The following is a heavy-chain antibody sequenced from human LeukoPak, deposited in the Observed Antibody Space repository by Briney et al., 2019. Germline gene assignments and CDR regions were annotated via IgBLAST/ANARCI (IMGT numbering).Heavy chain of an antibody. CDR3: AREGGSGSYGY. V-gene: IGHV4-59*01. J-gene: IGHJ4*02. D-gene: IGHD1-26*01. Sequence: SETLSLTCTVSGGSISNYYWSWIRQPPGKGLEWIGYIYYSGSTNYNPSLKSRVTISVDTSKNQFSLKLSSVTAADTAVYYCAREGGSGSYGYWGQGTLVTVSS. CDR1: GGSISNYY. CDR2: IYYSGST.